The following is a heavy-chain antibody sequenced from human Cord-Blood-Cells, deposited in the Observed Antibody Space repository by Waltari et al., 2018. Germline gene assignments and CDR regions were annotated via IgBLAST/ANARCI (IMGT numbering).Heavy chain of an antibody. CDR3: ARALGGGYYGMDV. D-gene: IGHD3-16*01. CDR2: NNPNRGGT. J-gene: IGHJ6*02. Sequence: QVQLVQSGAEVKKPGASVKVSCKASGYTFTGYYMHWVRPAPGQGLEWMGRNNPNRGGTNYAQKFQGRVTMTRDTAISTAYMELSRLRSDDTAVYYCARALGGGYYGMDVWGQGTTVTVSS. V-gene: IGHV1-2*06. CDR1: GYTFTGYY.